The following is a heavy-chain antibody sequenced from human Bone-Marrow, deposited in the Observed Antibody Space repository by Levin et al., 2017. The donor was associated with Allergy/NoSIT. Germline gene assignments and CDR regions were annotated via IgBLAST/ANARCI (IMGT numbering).Heavy chain of an antibody. J-gene: IGHJ3*02. Sequence: SLTSSGVGVGWIRQPPGKALEWLALIYWDGDERYSPSLRSRLTITKDTSRNQVVLTMTNMDPVDTATYFCVRFWSGFFTQLTDTFDIWGQGTLVTVSS. CDR2: IYWDGDE. CDR1: SLTSSGVG. V-gene: IGHV2-5*02. D-gene: IGHD3-3*01. CDR3: VRFWSGFFTQLTDTFDI.